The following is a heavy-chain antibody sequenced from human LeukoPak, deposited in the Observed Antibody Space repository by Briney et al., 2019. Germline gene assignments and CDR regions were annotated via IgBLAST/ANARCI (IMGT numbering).Heavy chain of an antibody. CDR3: ANIGTGSWYGGDY. CDR2: FSSSGGSST. Sequence: PGGSLRLSCAASTFIFTRYAISWVRQAPGKGLEWVSGFSSSGGSSTYYADSVKGRFTVSRDNSKKTVYLQMNSLRAEDTAVYYCANIGTGSWYGGDYWGQGALVTVSS. J-gene: IGHJ4*02. V-gene: IGHV3-23*01. D-gene: IGHD3-10*01. CDR1: TFIFTRYA.